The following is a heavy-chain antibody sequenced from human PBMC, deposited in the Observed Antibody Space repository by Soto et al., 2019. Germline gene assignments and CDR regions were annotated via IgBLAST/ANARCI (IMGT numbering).Heavy chain of an antibody. Sequence: ASVKVSCTASGYTFTGYYMHWVRQAPGQGLEWMGWINPNSGGTNYAQKFQGRVTMTRDTSISTAYMELSRLRSDDTAVYYCARGVAAAGPDPYYYYGMDVWGQGTTVTASS. J-gene: IGHJ6*02. CDR2: INPNSGGT. V-gene: IGHV1-2*02. CDR1: GYTFTGYY. CDR3: ARGVAAAGPDPYYYYGMDV. D-gene: IGHD6-13*01.